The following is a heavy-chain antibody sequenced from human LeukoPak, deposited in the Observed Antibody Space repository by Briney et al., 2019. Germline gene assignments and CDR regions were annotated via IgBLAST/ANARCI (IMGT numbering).Heavy chain of an antibody. Sequence: PGGSLRLSCAASGFTFSSYSMNWVRQAPGKGLEWVSYISSSSSTIYYADSVKGRFTISRDNAKNSLYLQMNSLRAEDTAVYYCARGDPAAIRYYYYMDVWGKGTTVTVSS. CDR1: GFTFSSYS. CDR3: ARGDPAAIRYYYYMDV. D-gene: IGHD2-2*02. V-gene: IGHV3-48*01. J-gene: IGHJ6*03. CDR2: ISSSSSTI.